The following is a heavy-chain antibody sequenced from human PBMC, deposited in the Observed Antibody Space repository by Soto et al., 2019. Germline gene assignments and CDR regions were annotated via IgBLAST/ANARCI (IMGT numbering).Heavy chain of an antibody. CDR1: GFTFRISL. Sequence: GGSLRLSCAASGFTFRISLMSWVRQTPGKGLEWVANIGPDGGAKHYVDSVKGRFAISRDNAKNSLSLEMNSLRDEDTAVYYCARGRSLDMWGQGTMVTVSS. J-gene: IGHJ3*02. CDR3: ARGRSLDM. V-gene: IGHV3-7*03. CDR2: IGPDGGAK.